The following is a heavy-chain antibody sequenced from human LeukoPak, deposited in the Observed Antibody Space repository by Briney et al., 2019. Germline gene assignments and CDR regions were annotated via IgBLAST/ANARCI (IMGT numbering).Heavy chain of an antibody. Sequence: SETLSLTCTVSGGSISSYYWSWIRQPPGKGLEWIGYIYYSGSTNYNPSLKSRVTISVDTSKNQFSLKLRSVTAADTAVYYCARVTGYVVEDNFDYWGQGTLVTVSS. CDR2: IYYSGST. D-gene: IGHD2-15*01. CDR3: ARVTGYVVEDNFDY. J-gene: IGHJ4*02. CDR1: GGSISSYY. V-gene: IGHV4-59*01.